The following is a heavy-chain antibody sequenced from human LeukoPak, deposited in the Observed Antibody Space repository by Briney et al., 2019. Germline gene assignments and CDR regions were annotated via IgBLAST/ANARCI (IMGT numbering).Heavy chain of an antibody. CDR3: ARLYCSGGSCYKGAGDY. CDR2: ISRSSSTI. D-gene: IGHD2-15*01. V-gene: IGHV3-11*04. J-gene: IGHJ4*02. Sequence: GGSLRLSCAASGFTFSDYYMSWIRQAPGKGLEWISYISRSSSTIYYGDSVKGRFTISRDNAKNSLYLQMNSLRAEDTAVYYCARLYCSGGSCYKGAGDYWGQGILVTVSS. CDR1: GFTFSDYY.